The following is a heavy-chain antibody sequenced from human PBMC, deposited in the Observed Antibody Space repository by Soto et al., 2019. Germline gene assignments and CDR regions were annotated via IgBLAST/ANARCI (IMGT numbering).Heavy chain of an antibody. CDR3: GTVFEH. CDR1: GITFTNYW. Sequence: EVQLVESGGGSVQPGGSLRLSCVASGITFTNYWMHWVRQVAGKGLVWVARVDSDGRGTSYADFVKGRFTISRDNAKNTLYLRMNSLRVEDTAMYYCGTVFEHWGQGIPVTVSS. J-gene: IGHJ4*02. CDR2: VDSDGRGT. V-gene: IGHV3-74*01.